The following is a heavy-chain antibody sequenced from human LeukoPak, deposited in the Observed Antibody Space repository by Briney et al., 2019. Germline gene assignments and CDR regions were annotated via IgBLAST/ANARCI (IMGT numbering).Heavy chain of an antibody. CDR3: AGDNSVGDTAWWFDP. V-gene: IGHV1-46*01. J-gene: IGHJ5*02. CDR2: INPSGSDT. CDR1: GYTFTAYY. D-gene: IGHD1-26*01. Sequence: ASVKVSCKATGYTFTAYYMHWVRQAPGQGLEWMGLINPSGSDTVYAQKFQGRVTMTRDMSTSTDYMELSSLRFDDTAVYYCAGDNSVGDTAWWFDPWGQGTLVTVSS.